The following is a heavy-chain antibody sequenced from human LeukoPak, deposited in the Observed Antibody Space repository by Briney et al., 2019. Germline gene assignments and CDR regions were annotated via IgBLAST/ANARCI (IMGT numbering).Heavy chain of an antibody. CDR2: ISSSSSYI. J-gene: IGHJ4*02. Sequence: GGSLRLSCAASGFTFSSYSMNWVRQAPGKGLEWVSSISSSSSYIYYADSVKGRFTISRDNAKNSLYLQVNSLRAEDTAVYYCARGVYIAAAQYGYWGQGTLVTVSS. CDR3: ARGVYIAAAQYGY. D-gene: IGHD6-13*01. V-gene: IGHV3-21*04. CDR1: GFTFSSYS.